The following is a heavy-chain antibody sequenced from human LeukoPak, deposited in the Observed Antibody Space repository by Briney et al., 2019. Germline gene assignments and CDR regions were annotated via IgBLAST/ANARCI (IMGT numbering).Heavy chain of an antibody. D-gene: IGHD5-24*01. CDR3: ARGMAADV. V-gene: IGHV4-34*01. J-gene: IGHJ6*04. CDR1: GGSFSGYY. Sequence: SETLSLTCAVYGGSFSGYYWNWIRQPPGKGLEWIGEINHSGSTNYNPSLKSRVTISLDTSKNQFSLKLSSVTAADTAVYYCARGMAADVWGKGTTVTVSS. CDR2: INHSGST.